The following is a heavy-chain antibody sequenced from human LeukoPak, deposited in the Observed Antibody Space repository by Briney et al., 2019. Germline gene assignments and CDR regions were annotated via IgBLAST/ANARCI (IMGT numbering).Heavy chain of an antibody. CDR1: RFTIDDNA. V-gene: IGHV3-43*02. D-gene: IGHD1-26*01. J-gene: IGHJ5*02. CDR3: AKSAKSGIYYNWVDP. CDR2: ISGDGDNT. Sequence: GGSLRFSCVAYRFTIDDNALHWLRQGPGKGLEWISLISGDGDNTYYADSVKGRFTISRDNSKNSLYLQMSSLRAEGTALYYGAKSAKSGIYYNWVDPGGQGTLVTVSS.